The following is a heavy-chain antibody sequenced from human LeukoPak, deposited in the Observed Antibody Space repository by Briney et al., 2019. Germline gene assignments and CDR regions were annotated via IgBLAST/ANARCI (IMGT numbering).Heavy chain of an antibody. CDR1: GFSFSHAW. D-gene: IGHD6-19*01. CDR3: TTSPQWLQN. J-gene: IGHJ4*02. Sequence: GGSLRLSCAASGFSFSHAWMTWVRQAPGKGLEWIGRIQSETDGGTTDYAAPVKGRFTISRDDSKNMLYLQMNSLKNEDTAVYYCTTSPQWLQNWGQGTLVTVSP. V-gene: IGHV3-15*01. CDR2: IQSETDGGTT.